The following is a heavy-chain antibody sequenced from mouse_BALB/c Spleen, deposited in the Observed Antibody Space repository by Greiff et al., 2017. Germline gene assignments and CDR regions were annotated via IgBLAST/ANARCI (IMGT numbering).Heavy chain of an antibody. CDR2: ISYSGST. Sequence: EVKLVESGPGLVKPSQSLSLTCTVTGYSITSDYAWNWIRQFPGNKLEWMGYISYSGSTSYNPSLKSRISITRDTSKNQFFLQLNSVTTEDTATYYCARRGGGLLRNAMDYWGQGTSVTVSS. V-gene: IGHV3-2*02. CDR1: GYSITSDYA. CDR3: ARRGGGLLRNAMDY. D-gene: IGHD1-1*01. J-gene: IGHJ4*01.